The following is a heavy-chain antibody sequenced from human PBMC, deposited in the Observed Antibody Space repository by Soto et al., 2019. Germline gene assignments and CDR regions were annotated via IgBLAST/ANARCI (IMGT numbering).Heavy chain of an antibody. V-gene: IGHV4-30-4*01. CDR2: IYYTGSI. CDR1: GGSISRGDSF. CDR3: ARDDCGGSRCSYYYGMDV. D-gene: IGHD2-21*01. Sequence: PSETLSLTCSVSGGSISRGDSFWSWIRQPPGTGLEWIGYIYYTGSIFYNPSLQSRVSISVDTSNNQFSLRLSSVTAADTAVYYCARDDCGGSRCSYYYGMDVWGQGTTVTVSS. J-gene: IGHJ6*02.